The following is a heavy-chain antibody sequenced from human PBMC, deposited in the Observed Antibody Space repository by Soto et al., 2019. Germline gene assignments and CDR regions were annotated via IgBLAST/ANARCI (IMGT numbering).Heavy chain of an antibody. D-gene: IGHD3-10*01. V-gene: IGHV6-1*01. Sequence: PSQTLSLTCALSGDSVSSNSAAWNWIRQSPSRGLEWLGRTYYRSKWYNDYAVSVKSRITINPDTSKNQFSLQLNSVTPEDTAVYYCARDVTMVRGVTTQSYYYYGMDVWGQGTTVTVSS. CDR2: TYYRSKWYN. CDR1: GDSVSSNSAA. J-gene: IGHJ6*02. CDR3: ARDVTMVRGVTTQSYYYYGMDV.